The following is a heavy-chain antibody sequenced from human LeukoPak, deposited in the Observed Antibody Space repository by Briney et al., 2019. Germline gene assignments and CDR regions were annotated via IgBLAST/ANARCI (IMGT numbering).Heavy chain of an antibody. CDR3: AKPHFDD. J-gene: IGHJ4*02. V-gene: IGHV3-7*01. Sequence: GGSLRLSCAASGFTFSSYWMSWVRQAPGKGLEWVANIKQDGSEKYYVDSVKGRFTISGDNSKNTLYLQMNSLRAGDTAVYYCAKPHFDDWGQGTLVTVSS. CDR2: IKQDGSEK. CDR1: GFTFSSYW.